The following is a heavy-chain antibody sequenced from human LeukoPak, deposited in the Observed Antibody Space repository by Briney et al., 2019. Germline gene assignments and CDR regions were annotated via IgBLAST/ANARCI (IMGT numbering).Heavy chain of an antibody. Sequence: PSETLSLTCTVSGDSVSIYYWSWIRQPPGKGLEWIGYTSYSGSTDYNPSLKSRVTISVDTSKNQFSLKLSSVTAADTAVYYCARGLGLTAVTEYYFDYWGQGTLVTVSS. V-gene: IGHV4-59*08. CDR2: TSYSGST. CDR1: GDSVSIYY. CDR3: ARGLGLTAVTEYYFDY. J-gene: IGHJ4*02. D-gene: IGHD4-17*01.